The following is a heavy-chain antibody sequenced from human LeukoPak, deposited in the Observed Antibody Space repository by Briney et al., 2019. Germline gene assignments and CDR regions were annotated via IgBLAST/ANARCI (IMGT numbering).Heavy chain of an antibody. CDR3: AKHSFDRGDYFDE. CDR2: IYHSGST. Sequence: SETLTLTCTVSGGSISSYYWSWIRQPPGEGLEWIGFIYHSGSTNYNPSLKRRVDIPADTTTNQFSLKMKSAAAADTAVYYCAKHSFDRGDYFDEWGEGTLVTDSS. CDR1: GGSISSYY. J-gene: IGHJ4*02. V-gene: IGHV4-59*08. D-gene: IGHD3-22*01.